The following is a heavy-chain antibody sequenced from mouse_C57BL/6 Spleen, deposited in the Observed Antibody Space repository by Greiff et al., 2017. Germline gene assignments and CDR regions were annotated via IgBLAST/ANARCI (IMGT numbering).Heavy chain of an antibody. D-gene: IGHD2-2*01. CDR2: INYDGSST. Sequence: EVQRVESEGGLVQPGSSMKLSCTASGFTFSDYYMAWVRQVPEKGLEWVANINYDGSSTYYLDSLKSRFIISRDNAKNILYLQMSSLKSEDTATYYCARDREGYYGYFDVWGTGTTVTVSS. CDR3: ARDREGYYGYFDV. J-gene: IGHJ1*03. CDR1: GFTFSDYY. V-gene: IGHV5-16*01.